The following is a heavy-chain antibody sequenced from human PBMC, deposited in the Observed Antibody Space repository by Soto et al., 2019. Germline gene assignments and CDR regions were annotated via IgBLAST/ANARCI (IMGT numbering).Heavy chain of an antibody. V-gene: IGHV1-18*01. CDR1: GYTFTTYG. CDR2: INVYNGNT. CDR3: ARGVGSGIYYNQYNWFDP. D-gene: IGHD3-10*01. J-gene: IGHJ5*02. Sequence: QVPLVQSGGEVKKPGASVKVSCKASGYTFTTYGISWVRQAPGQGLEWMGWINVYNGNTKYAQKLQGRVTMTTDTSTSTAYMELRSLISDDTAVYYCARGVGSGIYYNQYNWFDPWGQGSLVTVSS.